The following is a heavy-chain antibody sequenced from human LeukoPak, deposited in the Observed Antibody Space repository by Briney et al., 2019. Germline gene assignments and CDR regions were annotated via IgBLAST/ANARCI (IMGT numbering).Heavy chain of an antibody. Sequence: GGSLRLSCAASGFTFSSYSMNWVRQAPGKGLEWVSSISSSSSYIYYADPVKGRFTISRDNAKNSLYLQMNSLRAEDTAVYYCARGPDITIFGVVILDVWGKGTTVTVSS. CDR2: ISSSSSYI. J-gene: IGHJ6*04. CDR1: GFTFSSYS. D-gene: IGHD3-3*01. CDR3: ARGPDITIFGVVILDV. V-gene: IGHV3-21*01.